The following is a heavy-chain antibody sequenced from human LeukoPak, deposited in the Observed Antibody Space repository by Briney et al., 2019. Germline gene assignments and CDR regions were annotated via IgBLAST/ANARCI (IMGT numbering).Heavy chain of an antibody. Sequence: SVKVSCKASGGTFSSYAISWVRQAPGQGLEWMGGIIPIFGTANYAQKFQGRVTITADESTSTAYMGLSSLRSEDTAVYYCARRGDGDYRFDYWGQGTLVTVSS. J-gene: IGHJ4*02. CDR3: ARRGDGDYRFDY. CDR2: IIPIFGTA. V-gene: IGHV1-69*13. D-gene: IGHD3-10*01. CDR1: GGTFSSYA.